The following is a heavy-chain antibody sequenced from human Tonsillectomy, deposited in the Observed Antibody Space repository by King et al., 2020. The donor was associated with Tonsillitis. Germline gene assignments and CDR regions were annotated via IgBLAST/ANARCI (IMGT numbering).Heavy chain of an antibody. J-gene: IGHJ4*02. CDR2: IYSTGRT. CDR3: ARDFELFFDF. D-gene: IGHD3/OR15-3a*01. Sequence: VQLQESGPGLLKPSETLSLTCTVSGDSISSYYWSCIRQPAGKGLEWIGRIYSTGRTNYKPSLKIRGSMSVDTSKNQFSLKLSSVTAADTALYYCARDFELFFDFWGQGLLLTVSP. CDR1: GDSISSYY. V-gene: IGHV4-4*07.